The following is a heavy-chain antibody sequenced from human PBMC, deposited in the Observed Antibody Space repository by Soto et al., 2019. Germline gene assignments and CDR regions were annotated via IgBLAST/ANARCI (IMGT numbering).Heavy chain of an antibody. CDR1: GYTFTGYY. V-gene: IGHV1-2*02. CDR2: INPNSGGT. CDR3: ARVIPPPKVLRFLEWPNHPFDY. D-gene: IGHD3-3*01. Sequence: ASVKVSCKASGYTFTGYYMHWVRQAPGQGLEWMGWINPNSGGTNYAQKFQGRVTMTRDTSISTAYMELSRLRSDDTAVYYCARVIPPPKVLRFLEWPNHPFDYWGQGTLVTASS. J-gene: IGHJ4*02.